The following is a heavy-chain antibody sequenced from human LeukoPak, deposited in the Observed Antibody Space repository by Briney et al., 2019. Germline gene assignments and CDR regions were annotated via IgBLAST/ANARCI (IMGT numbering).Heavy chain of an antibody. Sequence: GGSLRLSCTASGFAFSSDAMNWVRQAPGKGLEWVTIIWYDGSNKYYADSVKGRFIISRDNSKNTLYLQMNSLRAEDTAVYYCATVRGCGGDCYYLDYWGQGTLVTVSS. J-gene: IGHJ4*02. CDR2: IWYDGSNK. CDR3: ATVRGCGGDCYYLDY. CDR1: GFAFSSDA. D-gene: IGHD2-21*02. V-gene: IGHV3-33*08.